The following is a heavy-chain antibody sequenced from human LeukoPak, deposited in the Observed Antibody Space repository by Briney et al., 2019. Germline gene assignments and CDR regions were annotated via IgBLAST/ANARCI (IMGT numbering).Heavy chain of an antibody. Sequence: ASVKVSCKASGYTFTSYGISWVRQAPGQGLEWMGWISAYNGNTNYAQKLQGRVTMTTDTSTTTAYMELRSLRSDDTAVYYCARDRCGSSGCVNDYWGQGTLVTVSS. CDR1: GYTFTSYG. CDR2: ISAYNGNT. D-gene: IGHD6-19*01. V-gene: IGHV1-18*01. CDR3: ARDRCGSSGCVNDY. J-gene: IGHJ4*02.